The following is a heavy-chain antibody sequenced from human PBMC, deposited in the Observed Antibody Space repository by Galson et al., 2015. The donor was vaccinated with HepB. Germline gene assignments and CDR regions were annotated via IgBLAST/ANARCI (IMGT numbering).Heavy chain of an antibody. J-gene: IGHJ4*02. CDR3: ARSGIAAVVAFDY. V-gene: IGHV3-48*01. D-gene: IGHD6-13*01. Sequence: LRLSCAASGFIFSSYSINWVRQAPGKGLEWVSYISSSSSTIYYADSVKGRFTISRDNAKNSLYLQMNSLRAEDTAVYYCARSGIAAVVAFDYWGQGTLVTVSS. CDR2: ISSSSSTI. CDR1: GFIFSSYS.